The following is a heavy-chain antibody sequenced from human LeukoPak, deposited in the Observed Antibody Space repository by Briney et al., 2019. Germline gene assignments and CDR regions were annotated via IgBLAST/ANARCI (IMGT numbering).Heavy chain of an antibody. CDR2: IYYTGST. Sequence: SETLSLTCTVSGGSISSSSYYWGWIRQPPGKGLEWIGSIYYTGSTYYNPSLKSRVTISVDRSKNQFSLKLTSVTAADTAVYYCARESPAFWSGYTLPIIDYWGQGTLVTVSS. V-gene: IGHV4-39*07. D-gene: IGHD3-3*01. CDR1: GGSISSSSYY. J-gene: IGHJ4*02. CDR3: ARESPAFWSGYTLPIIDY.